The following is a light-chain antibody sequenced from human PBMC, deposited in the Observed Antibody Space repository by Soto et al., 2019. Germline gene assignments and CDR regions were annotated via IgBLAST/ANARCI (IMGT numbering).Light chain of an antibody. J-gene: IGKJ1*01. CDR2: KAS. Sequence: DIQMTQSPSTLSASVGDRVTITCRASQSISSWLAWYQQKPGKAPKLLIYKASSLESGGPSRFSGSGSGTEFTLTISSLQPDDFATYYCQQYNNYLWTFGQGTKVEIK. CDR1: QSISSW. V-gene: IGKV1-5*03. CDR3: QQYNNYLWT.